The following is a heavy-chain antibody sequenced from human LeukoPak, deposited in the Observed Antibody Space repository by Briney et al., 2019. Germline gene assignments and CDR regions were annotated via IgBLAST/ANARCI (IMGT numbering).Heavy chain of an antibody. J-gene: IGHJ6*02. CDR3: ARDMTVTTSSDYYYGMDV. CDR1: GGTFSSYA. CDR2: IIPIFGIA. Sequence: ASVKLSCKASGGTFSSYAISWVRQAPGQGLEWMGRIIPIFGIANYAQKFQGRVTMTADKSTSTAYMELSSLRSEDTAVYYCARDMTVTTSSDYYYGMDVWGQGTTVTVSS. V-gene: IGHV1-69*04. D-gene: IGHD4-17*01.